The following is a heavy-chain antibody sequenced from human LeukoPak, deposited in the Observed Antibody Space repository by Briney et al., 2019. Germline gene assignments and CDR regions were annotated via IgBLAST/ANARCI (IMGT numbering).Heavy chain of an antibody. CDR2: IYYSGST. Sequence: PSETLSLTCTVSGGSISSYYWSSIRQPPGKGLECIGYIYYSGSTNYNPSLKSRATISVDTSKYQFSLKLSSVTAADTAVYYCARVAIAGPIGDYGMDVWGQGTTVTVSS. J-gene: IGHJ6*02. D-gene: IGHD1-26*01. CDR3: ARVAIAGPIGDYGMDV. V-gene: IGHV4-59*01. CDR1: GGSISSYY.